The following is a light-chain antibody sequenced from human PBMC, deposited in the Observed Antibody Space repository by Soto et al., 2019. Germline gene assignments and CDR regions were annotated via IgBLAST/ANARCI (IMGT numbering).Light chain of an antibody. CDR2: DVS. V-gene: IGLV2-14*01. CDR1: SSDVGGYNY. CDR3: SSYTSSSTLFYV. Sequence: QSALTQPASVSGSPGQSITISCTGTSSDVGGYNYVSWYQQHPGKAPKLMIYDVSNRPSGVSNRFSGSKSGNTASLTISGLQAEAEADYYCSSYTSSSTLFYVFGTGTKVTV. J-gene: IGLJ1*01.